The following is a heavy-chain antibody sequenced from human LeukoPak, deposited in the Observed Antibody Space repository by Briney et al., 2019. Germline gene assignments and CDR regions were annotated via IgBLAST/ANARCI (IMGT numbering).Heavy chain of an antibody. D-gene: IGHD2-2*02. J-gene: IGHJ5*02. CDR2: LSYGGGNK. CDR3: ARGGYQLLYDWFDP. CDR1: GFTFNDYA. Sequence: PGGSLRLSCAASGFTFNDYAMHWVRQAPGKGLEWVAVLSYGGGNKYYADSVKGRFTISRDNSKNTLYLQINSLRTEDTAVYYCARGGYQLLYDWFDPWGQGTLVTVSS. V-gene: IGHV3-30*01.